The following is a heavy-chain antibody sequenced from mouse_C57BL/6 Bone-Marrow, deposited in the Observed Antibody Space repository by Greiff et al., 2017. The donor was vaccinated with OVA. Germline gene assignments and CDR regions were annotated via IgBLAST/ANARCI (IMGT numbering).Heavy chain of an antibody. CDR2: IWRGGST. Sequence: QVQLKESGPGLVQPSQSLSITCTVSGFSLTSYGVHWVRQSPGKGLEWLGVIWRGGSTDYTAAFMSRLSIPKDNSKSQVFFKMNSPQADDTAIYYCAKMGLNWGTGYVDVWGTGTTVTVSS. V-gene: IGHV2-5*01. CDR3: AKMGLNWGTGYVDV. D-gene: IGHD4-1*02. CDR1: GFSLTSYG. J-gene: IGHJ1*03.